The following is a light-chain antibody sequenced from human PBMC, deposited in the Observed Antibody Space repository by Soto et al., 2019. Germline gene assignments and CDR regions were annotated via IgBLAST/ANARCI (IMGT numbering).Light chain of an antibody. Sequence: SYELTQPPSVSVPPGKTARITCGGNNIGSKSVHWYQQKPGQAPVLVIYYDSDRPSGIPERFSGSNSGNTATLTISRVEAGDEADYYCQVWDSSSDRDVVFGGGTKVTVL. V-gene: IGLV3-21*04. CDR1: NIGSKS. CDR3: QVWDSSSDRDVV. CDR2: YDS. J-gene: IGLJ2*01.